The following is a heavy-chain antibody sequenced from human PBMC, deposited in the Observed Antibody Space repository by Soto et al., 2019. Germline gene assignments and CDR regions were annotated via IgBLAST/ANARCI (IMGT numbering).Heavy chain of an antibody. CDR1: GGTFSSYA. J-gene: IGHJ3*02. Sequence: QVQLVQSGAEVKKPGSSVKVSCKASGGTFSSYAISWVRQAPGQGLEWMGGIIPIFGTANYAQKFQGRVTITADESTSTAYMELSSLRSEDTAVYYCARTLHYDGSGSYPEDAFDIWGQGTMVTVSS. V-gene: IGHV1-69*01. CDR2: IIPIFGTA. CDR3: ARTLHYDGSGSYPEDAFDI. D-gene: IGHD3-10*01.